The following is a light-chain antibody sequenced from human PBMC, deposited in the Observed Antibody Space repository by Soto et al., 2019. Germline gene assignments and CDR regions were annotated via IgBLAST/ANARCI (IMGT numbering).Light chain of an antibody. J-gene: IGKJ2*01. CDR3: QQRSNWPRT. Sequence: EIVLTQSPATLSLSPGERATLSCRASQSVSGYLAWYQQKPGQAPRLLIYDTFNRATGIPARFSGSGSGTDFTLTISSLEPEDFAVYYCQQRSNWPRTFGQGTKLEIK. CDR2: DTF. V-gene: IGKV3-11*01. CDR1: QSVSGY.